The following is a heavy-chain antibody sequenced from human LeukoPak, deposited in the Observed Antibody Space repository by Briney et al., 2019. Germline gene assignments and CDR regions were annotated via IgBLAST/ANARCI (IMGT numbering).Heavy chain of an antibody. D-gene: IGHD5-18*01. CDR3: ARRTATFRGYGYEDY. Sequence: SETLSLTCTVSGGSISSSSYYWGWIRQPPGKGLEWIGSIYYSGSTYYNPSLKSRVTISVDTSKNQFSLKLSSVTAADTAVYYCARRTATFRGYGYEDYWGQGTLVTVSS. CDR1: GGSISSSSYY. V-gene: IGHV4-39*01. J-gene: IGHJ4*02. CDR2: IYYSGST.